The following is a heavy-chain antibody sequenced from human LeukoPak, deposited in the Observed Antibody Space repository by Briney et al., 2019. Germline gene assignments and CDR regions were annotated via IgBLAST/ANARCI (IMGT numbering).Heavy chain of an antibody. D-gene: IGHD6-25*01. V-gene: IGHV3-48*01. CDR3: ARDGTPSYSTGWVYMVV. J-gene: IGHJ6*04. Sequence: PGGSLRLSCAAAGFTFSSYSMNWVRQAPGKGLEWVSYISSSSSTIYYADSVKGRFNISRDNAKSPLYLPLNRLRGGDTAVYYCARDGTPSYSTGWVYMVVWSKETTVTISS. CDR2: ISSSSSTI. CDR1: GFTFSSYS.